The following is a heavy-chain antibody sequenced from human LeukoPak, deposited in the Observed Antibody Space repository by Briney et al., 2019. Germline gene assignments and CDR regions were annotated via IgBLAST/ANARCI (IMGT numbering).Heavy chain of an antibody. V-gene: IGHV3-30-3*01. D-gene: IGHD2-21*01. Sequence: GGSLRLSCAASGFTFSSYAMHWVRQAPGKGLEWVAVISYDGSNKYYADSVKGRFTISRDNSKNTLYLQMNSLRAEDTAVCYCARTVVVTYYYGMDVWGQGTTVTVSS. CDR3: ARTVVVTYYYGMDV. J-gene: IGHJ6*02. CDR1: GFTFSSYA. CDR2: ISYDGSNK.